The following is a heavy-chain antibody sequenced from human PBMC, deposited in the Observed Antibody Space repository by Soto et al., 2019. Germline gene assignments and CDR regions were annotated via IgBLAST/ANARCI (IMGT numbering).Heavy chain of an antibody. J-gene: IGHJ6*02. CDR1: GGSISSSNW. CDR2: IYHSGST. V-gene: IGHV4-4*02. Sequence: QVQLQESGPGLVTPSGTLSLTCAVSGGSISSSNWWSWVRQPPGKGLEWIGEIYHSGSTNYNPSLKCLVTISVDKSKNQFSLKLSSVIAADTAVYYCARVSGSYYYGMDVWGQGTTFTVSS. CDR3: ARVSGSYYYGMDV. D-gene: IGHD1-26*01.